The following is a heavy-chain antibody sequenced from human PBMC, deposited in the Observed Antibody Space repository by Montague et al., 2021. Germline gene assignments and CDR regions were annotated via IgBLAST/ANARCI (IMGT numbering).Heavy chain of an antibody. CDR3: ARQATVTTEVGWNYFDY. Sequence: SLRLSCAASGFTFSRYWMHWVRQAPGKGLVWVSRINSDGSSTSYADSVKGRFTISRDNAKSTLYLQMNSLRAEDTAVYYCARQATVTTEVGWNYFDYWGQGTLVTVSS. D-gene: IGHD4-17*01. CDR1: GFTFSRYW. J-gene: IGHJ4*02. CDR2: INSDGSST. V-gene: IGHV3-74*01.